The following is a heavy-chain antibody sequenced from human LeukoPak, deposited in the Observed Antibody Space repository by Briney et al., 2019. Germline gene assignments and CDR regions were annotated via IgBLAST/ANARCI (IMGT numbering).Heavy chain of an antibody. CDR1: GYTFTSYY. CDR2: INPSGGST. Sequence: ASVKVSCKASGYTFTSYYMHWVRQAPGQGLEWMGIINPSGGSTGYAQKFQGRVTMTRDTSTSTVYMELSSLRSDDTAVYYCARDLPVVVVPVALSYWGQGTLVTVSS. D-gene: IGHD2-2*01. CDR3: ARDLPVVVVPVALSY. J-gene: IGHJ4*02. V-gene: IGHV1-46*01.